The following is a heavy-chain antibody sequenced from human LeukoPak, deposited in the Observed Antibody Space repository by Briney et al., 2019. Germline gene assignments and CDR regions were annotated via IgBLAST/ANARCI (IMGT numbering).Heavy chain of an antibody. CDR3: ARDGPLWEY. V-gene: IGHV3-74*01. J-gene: IGHJ4*02. CDR2: IKSDGNSI. Sequence: GGSLRLSCAASGFSFSGYWMHWVRQAPGKGLVCVSRIKSDGNSITYADSVKGRFTISRDNAKNTLYLQMNSLRAEDTAVYYCARDGPLWEYWGQGTLVTVSS. CDR1: GFSFSGYW. D-gene: IGHD1-26*01.